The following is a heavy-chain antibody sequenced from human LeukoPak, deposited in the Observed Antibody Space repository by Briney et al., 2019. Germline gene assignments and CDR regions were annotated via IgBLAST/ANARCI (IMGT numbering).Heavy chain of an antibody. J-gene: IGHJ5*02. Sequence: SVKVSCKASGGTFSSYAISWVRQAPGQGLEWMGGIIPIFGTANYAQKFQGRVTITADESTSTAYMELSSLRSEDTAVYYCAIRKRYLWSGYPYNWFDPWGQGTLVTVSS. CDR1: GGTFSSYA. D-gene: IGHD3-3*01. V-gene: IGHV1-69*13. CDR3: AIRKRYLWSGYPYNWFDP. CDR2: IIPIFGTA.